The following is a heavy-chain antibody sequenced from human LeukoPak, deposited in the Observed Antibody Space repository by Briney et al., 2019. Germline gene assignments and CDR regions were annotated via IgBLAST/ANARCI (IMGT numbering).Heavy chain of an antibody. Sequence: SQTLSLTCAISGDSVSSNSAAWNWIRQSPSRGLEWLGRTYYRSKWYNDYAVSVKSRITINPDTSKNQFSLQLNSVTPEDTAVYYCARGYDTLTGDRYYFDYWGQGTLVTVSS. CDR2: TYYRSKWYN. CDR3: ARGYDTLTGDRYYFDY. D-gene: IGHD3-9*01. J-gene: IGHJ4*02. CDR1: GDSVSSNSAA. V-gene: IGHV6-1*01.